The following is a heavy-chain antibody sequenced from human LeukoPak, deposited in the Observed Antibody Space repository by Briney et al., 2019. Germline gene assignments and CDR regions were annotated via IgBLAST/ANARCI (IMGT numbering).Heavy chain of an antibody. J-gene: IGHJ4*02. V-gene: IGHV3-30*02. Sequence: PGGSLRLSCVASGFTFRSYGIHWVRQAPGKGLEWLAFIWYDEITKNYADSVKGRFTISRDNPKNTLYVQLNSLRPDDTAVYYCAKDSSDYYFDYWGQGTLVTVSS. CDR3: AKDSSDYYFDY. CDR1: GFTFRSYG. D-gene: IGHD3-22*01. CDR2: IWYDEITK.